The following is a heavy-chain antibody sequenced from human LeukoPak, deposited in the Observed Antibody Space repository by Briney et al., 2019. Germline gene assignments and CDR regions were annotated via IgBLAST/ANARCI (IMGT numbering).Heavy chain of an antibody. D-gene: IGHD3-22*01. CDR1: GGSISSGGYY. J-gene: IGHJ4*02. V-gene: IGHV4-30-2*01. CDR2: IYHSGST. Sequence: SETLSLTCTVSGGSISSGGYYWSWIRQPPGKGLEWIGYIYHSGSTYYNPSLKSRVTISVDRSKNQFSLKLSSVTAADTAVYYCARETKAGLHYYDSSEDFDYWGQGTLVTVSS. CDR3: ARETKAGLHYYDSSEDFDY.